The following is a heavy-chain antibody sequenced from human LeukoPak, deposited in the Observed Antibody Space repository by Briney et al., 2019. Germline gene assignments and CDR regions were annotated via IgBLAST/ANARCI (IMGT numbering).Heavy chain of an antibody. CDR3: ARDGQILLWFGELRAEYNWFDP. V-gene: IGHV1-18*01. D-gene: IGHD3-10*01. J-gene: IGHJ5*02. CDR1: GYGFTSYR. CDR2: INTYRGYT. Sequence: ASVNVSCKASGYGFTSYRISWVRQAPGQGLEWMGWINTYRGYTSYAQNFEGRVTMTTDTSTSTAYMELRSLRSDDTAVYYCARDGQILLWFGELRAEYNWFDPWGQGTLVTVSS.